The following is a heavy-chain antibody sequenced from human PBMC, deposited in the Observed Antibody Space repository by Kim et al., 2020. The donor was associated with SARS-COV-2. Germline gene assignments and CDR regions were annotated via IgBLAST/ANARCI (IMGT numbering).Heavy chain of an antibody. D-gene: IGHD2-15*01. CDR1: GYTFTSYA. CDR2: INAGNGNT. Sequence: ASVKVSCKASGYTFTSYAMHWVRQAPGQRLEWMGWINAGNGNTKYSQKFQGRVTITRDTSASTAYMELSSLRSGDTAVYYCARDPRYCSGGSCYSIGGYYGMDVWGQGTTVTVSS. J-gene: IGHJ6*02. CDR3: ARDPRYCSGGSCYSIGGYYGMDV. V-gene: IGHV1-3*01.